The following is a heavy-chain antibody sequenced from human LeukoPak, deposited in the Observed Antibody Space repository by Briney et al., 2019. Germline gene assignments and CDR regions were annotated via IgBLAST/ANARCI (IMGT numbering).Heavy chain of an antibody. CDR3: ARSPGIAVAGTAKMYYFDY. D-gene: IGHD6-19*01. V-gene: IGHV4-31*03. CDR1: GGSISSGGYY. CDR2: FYYSGST. J-gene: IGHJ4*02. Sequence: SQTLSLTCTVSGGSISSGGYYWSWIRQHPGKGLEWIGYFYYSGSTYYNPSLKSRVTISVDTSKNQFSLKLSSVTAADTAVYYCARSPGIAVAGTAKMYYFDYWGQGTLVTVSS.